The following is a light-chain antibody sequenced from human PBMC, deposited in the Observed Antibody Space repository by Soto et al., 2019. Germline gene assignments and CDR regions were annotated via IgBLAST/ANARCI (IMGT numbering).Light chain of an antibody. Sequence: EIVLTQSPGTLSLSPGERATLSCRASQSVSSTYLAWYQQKPGQAPRLLIYGASSRATGIPDRFSGGGSGTDFTRTISRVEPEDFAVYYCQQCDSSPWTFGQGTKVEIK. CDR2: GAS. CDR3: QQCDSSPWT. V-gene: IGKV3-20*01. J-gene: IGKJ1*01. CDR1: QSVSSTY.